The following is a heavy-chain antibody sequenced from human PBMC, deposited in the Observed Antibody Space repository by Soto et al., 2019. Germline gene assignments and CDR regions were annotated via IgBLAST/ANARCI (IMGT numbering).Heavy chain of an antibody. V-gene: IGHV4-30-4*01. D-gene: IGHD2-15*01. CDR3: AREVVVVAASTVATTNYNWFDP. Sequence: TLSLTCTVSAGSIGSGVYYWCWIRQPPGKGLEWIRYIYYSGSTYYNPSLKSRVTISVDTSKNQFSLKLSSVTAADTAVYYCAREVVVVAASTVATTNYNWFDPWGQGTLVTVSS. J-gene: IGHJ5*02. CDR1: AGSIGSGVYY. CDR2: IYYSGST.